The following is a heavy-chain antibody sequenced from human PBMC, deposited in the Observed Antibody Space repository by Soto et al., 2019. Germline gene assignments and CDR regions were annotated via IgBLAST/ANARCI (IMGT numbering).Heavy chain of an antibody. J-gene: IGHJ4*02. V-gene: IGHV3-23*01. CDR3: AKDLGDHSWSFDY. D-gene: IGHD6-13*01. CDR2: ISGSGGST. Sequence: EVQLLESGGGLVQPGGSLRLSCAASGFTFSSYAMSWVRQAPGKGLEWVSAISGSGGSTYYADSVKGRFTISRDNSKNTLYLQMNSLRAEDTVVYYCAKDLGDHSWSFDYWGQGTLVTVSS. CDR1: GFTFSSYA.